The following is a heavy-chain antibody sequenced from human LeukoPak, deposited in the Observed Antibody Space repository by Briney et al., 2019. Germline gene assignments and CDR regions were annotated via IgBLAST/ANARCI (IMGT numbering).Heavy chain of an antibody. J-gene: IGHJ3*02. Sequence: GASVKVSCKASGYTFTGYYMHWVRQAHGQGLEWMGWINPNSGGTNYAQKFQGRVTMTRDTSISTAYMELSRLGSDDTAVYYCVYSGGYSYGYAAFDIWGQGTMVTVSS. CDR1: GYTFTGYY. D-gene: IGHD5-18*01. CDR3: VYSGGYSYGYAAFDI. V-gene: IGHV1-2*02. CDR2: INPNSGGT.